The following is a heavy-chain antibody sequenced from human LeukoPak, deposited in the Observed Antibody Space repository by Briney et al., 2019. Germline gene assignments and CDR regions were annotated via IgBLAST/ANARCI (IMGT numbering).Heavy chain of an antibody. J-gene: IGHJ4*02. Sequence: GGSLRLSCAASGFTFSSYAMNWVHQAPGKGLEWVSAISGSGGDTYYADSVKGRFTISRDNSKNTLYLQMNSLRAEDTAVYYCRYFLPHFDYWGQGTLVTVSS. CDR3: RYFLPHFDY. CDR2: ISGSGGDT. V-gene: IGHV3-23*01. D-gene: IGHD2/OR15-2a*01. CDR1: GFTFSSYA.